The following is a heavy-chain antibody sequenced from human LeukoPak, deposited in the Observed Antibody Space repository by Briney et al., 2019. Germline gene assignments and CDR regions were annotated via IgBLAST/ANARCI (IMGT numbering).Heavy chain of an antibody. Sequence: GGSLRLSCAASGFTFDDYAMHWVRQAPGKGLEWVSGISWNSGSIGDADSVKGRFTISRDNAKNSLYLQMNSLRAEDTALYYCAREANYYDSSGYLDYWGQGTLVTVSS. V-gene: IGHV3-9*01. CDR1: GFTFDDYA. CDR3: AREANYYDSSGYLDY. J-gene: IGHJ4*02. D-gene: IGHD3-22*01. CDR2: ISWNSGSI.